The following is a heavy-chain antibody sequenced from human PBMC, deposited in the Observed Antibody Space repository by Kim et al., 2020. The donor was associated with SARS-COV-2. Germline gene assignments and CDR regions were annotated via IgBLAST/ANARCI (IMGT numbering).Heavy chain of an antibody. CDR3: ARDDYLDYYYYGMDV. Sequence: SETLSLTCTVSGGSISSYYWSWIRQPPGKGLEWIGYIYYSGSTNYNPSLKSRVTISVDTSKNQFSLKLSSVTAADTAVYYCARDDYLDYYYYGMDVWCQGTTVAVSS. V-gene: IGHV4-59*01. CDR2: IYYSGST. J-gene: IGHJ6*02. D-gene: IGHD4-17*01. CDR1: GGSISSYY.